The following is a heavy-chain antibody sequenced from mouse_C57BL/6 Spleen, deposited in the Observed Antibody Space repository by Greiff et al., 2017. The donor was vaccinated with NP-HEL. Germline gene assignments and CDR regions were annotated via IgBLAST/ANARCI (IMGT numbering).Heavy chain of an antibody. D-gene: IGHD1-1*01. CDR2: FYPGSGSI. V-gene: IGHV1-62-2*01. Sequence: QVQLQQSGAELVKPGASVKLSCKASGYTFTEYTIHWVKQRSGQGLEWIGWFYPGSGSIKYNEKFKDKATLTADKSSSTVYMELSRLTSEDSAVYFCARHEVYYYGRGDYLDYWGQGTTLTVSS. CDR1: GYTFTEYT. CDR3: ARHEVYYYGRGDYLDY. J-gene: IGHJ2*01.